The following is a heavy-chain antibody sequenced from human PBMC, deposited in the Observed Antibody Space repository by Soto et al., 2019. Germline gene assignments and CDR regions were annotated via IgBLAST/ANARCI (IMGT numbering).Heavy chain of an antibody. Sequence: GGSLRLSCAASGFTFSSYGMHWVRQAPGKGLEWVAVISYDGSNKYYADSVKGRFTISRDNSKNTLYLQMNSLRAEDTAVYYCAKDFYYYGSGSYFMGAFDIWGQGTMVTVSS. D-gene: IGHD3-10*01. CDR3: AKDFYYYGSGSYFMGAFDI. CDR1: GFTFSSYG. V-gene: IGHV3-30*18. CDR2: ISYDGSNK. J-gene: IGHJ3*02.